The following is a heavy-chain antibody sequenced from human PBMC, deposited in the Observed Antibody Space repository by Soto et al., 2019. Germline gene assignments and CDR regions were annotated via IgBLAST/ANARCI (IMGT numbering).Heavy chain of an antibody. CDR3: AREGNLGRWLQPLDF. CDR2: IHYNENT. CDR1: GDSISAYS. Sequence: QVQLQVSAPGLVKPSETLPLTCTVSGDSISAYSWSWVRQPPGTGLEWIGNIHYNENTKYNPSLKSRVTMSVDTSKNQFSLRLISVTAADTAKYFCAREGNLGRWLQPLDFWGQGTLVTVSS. J-gene: IGHJ4*02. V-gene: IGHV4-59*01. D-gene: IGHD5-12*01.